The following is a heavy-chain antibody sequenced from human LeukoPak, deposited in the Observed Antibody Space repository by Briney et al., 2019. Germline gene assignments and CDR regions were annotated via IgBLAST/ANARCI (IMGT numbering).Heavy chain of an antibody. CDR2: ISSSSDTI. CDR1: GFTFSSYN. V-gene: IGHV3-48*04. CDR3: ARSDVVVSREPFDY. D-gene: IGHD3-22*01. J-gene: IGHJ4*02. Sequence: GGSLRLSCAASGFTFSSYNMNWVRQAPGKGLEWVSYISSSSDTIYYADSVKGRFTISRDNAKNSLYLQMNSLRSDDTAVYYCARSDVVVSREPFDYWGQGTLVTVSS.